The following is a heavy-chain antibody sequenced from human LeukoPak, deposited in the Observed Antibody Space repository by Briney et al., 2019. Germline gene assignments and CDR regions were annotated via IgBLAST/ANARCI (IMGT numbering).Heavy chain of an antibody. J-gene: IGHJ3*02. V-gene: IGHV4-59*01. Sequence: PSETLSLTCTVSGGSISSYYWSWIRQPPGKGLEWIGYIYYSGSTKYNPSLKSRVTISVDTSKNQFSLKLSSATAADTAVYYCARVIAVAGAFNAFDIWGQGTMVTVSS. D-gene: IGHD6-19*01. CDR3: ARVIAVAGAFNAFDI. CDR1: GGSISSYY. CDR2: IYYSGST.